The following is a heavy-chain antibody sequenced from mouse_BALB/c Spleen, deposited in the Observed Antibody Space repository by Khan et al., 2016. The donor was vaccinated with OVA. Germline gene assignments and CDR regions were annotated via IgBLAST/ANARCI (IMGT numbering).Heavy chain of an antibody. CDR1: GYTFTDFA. V-gene: IGHV1S137*01. D-gene: IGHD2-13*01. CDR3: TRGNGDYGFAY. CDR2: ISSYYGDA. Sequence: VQLQESGAELVRPGVSVKISCKGSGYTFTDFAMHWVKQSHAKSLEWIGVISSYYGDANYNQKFKGKATMTVDKSSSTAYMELARLTSEDSAIYSCTRGNGDYGFAYWGQGTLVTVSA. J-gene: IGHJ3*01.